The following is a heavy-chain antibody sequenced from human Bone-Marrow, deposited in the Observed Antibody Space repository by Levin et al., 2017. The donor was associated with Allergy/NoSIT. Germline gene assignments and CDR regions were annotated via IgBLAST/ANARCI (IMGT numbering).Heavy chain of an antibody. V-gene: IGHV2-5*02. J-gene: IGHJ4*02. Sequence: ASGPTLVKPTQTLTLTCSCSGFSLATPGVGVGWIRQPPGKALEWLALIYWDGDQRYSPSLMSRLTITKDTSKNQVVLTMTDMDPVDTATYYCAYNSPFGYDFWSGYYSRWGQGTLVTVSS. D-gene: IGHD3-3*01. CDR1: GFSLATPGVG. CDR3: AYNSPFGYDFWSGYYSR. CDR2: IYWDGDQ.